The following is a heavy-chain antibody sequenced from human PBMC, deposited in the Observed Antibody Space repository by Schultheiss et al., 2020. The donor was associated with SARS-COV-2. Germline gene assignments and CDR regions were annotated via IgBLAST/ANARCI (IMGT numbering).Heavy chain of an antibody. V-gene: IGHV4-59*01. CDR2: IYYSGTT. CDR3: ARDRYDFWSGYVSYWYFDL. CDR1: RGSIVSYY. J-gene: IGHJ2*01. D-gene: IGHD3-3*01. Sequence: SETLSLTCTVSRGSIVSYYWSWIRQPPGKGLEWIGYIYYSGTTNYNPSLKSRVTMSADTSKNQISLKLSSVTAADTAVYYCARDRYDFWSGYVSYWYFDLWGRGTLVTVSS.